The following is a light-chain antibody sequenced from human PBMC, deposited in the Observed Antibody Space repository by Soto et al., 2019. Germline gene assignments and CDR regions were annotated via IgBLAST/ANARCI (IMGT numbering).Light chain of an antibody. Sequence: EVVLTQSPVTLSLSPGERATLSCRASQSFRGLLAWYQQKPGQAPRLLIYDAYNRATGIPDRFSGSGSGTDFNLTISRLEPEDSAVYYCHQYGDSSWTFGQGAKVEVK. CDR1: QSFRGL. V-gene: IGKV3-11*01. CDR3: HQYGDSSWT. J-gene: IGKJ1*01. CDR2: DAY.